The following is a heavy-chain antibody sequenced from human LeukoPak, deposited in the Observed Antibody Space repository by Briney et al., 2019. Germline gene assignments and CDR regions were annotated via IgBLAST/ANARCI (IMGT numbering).Heavy chain of an antibody. Sequence: SETLYLTCTVSGGSISTYYWNWIRQPPGKGLEWIGYIYHSGSTNYNPSLQSRVTISVDTSKNQFSLNLNSVTAADTAVYYCARGGAARLHFQNWGQGTLVTVSS. J-gene: IGHJ1*01. CDR2: IYHSGST. CDR3: ARGGAARLHFQN. D-gene: IGHD6-6*01. CDR1: GGSISTYY. V-gene: IGHV4-59*01.